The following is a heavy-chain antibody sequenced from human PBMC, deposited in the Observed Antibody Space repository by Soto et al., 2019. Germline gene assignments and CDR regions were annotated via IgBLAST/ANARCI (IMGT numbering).Heavy chain of an antibody. V-gene: IGHV3-48*01. CDR3: TADTAMTNYGMDV. CDR2: ISSGSSSI. J-gene: IGHJ6*02. CDR1: GFTFSSYS. Sequence: PGGSLRLSCAASGFTFSSYSMNWVRQAPGKGLEWISYISSGSSSIYYADSVKGRFTISRDNAKNSLYLQMNSLKTEDTAVYYCTADTAMTNYGMDVWGQGTTVTVSS. D-gene: IGHD5-18*01.